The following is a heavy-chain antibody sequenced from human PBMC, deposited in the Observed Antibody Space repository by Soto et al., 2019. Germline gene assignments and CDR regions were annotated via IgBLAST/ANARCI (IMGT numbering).Heavy chain of an antibody. J-gene: IGHJ6*02. CDR1: GFTFSSYA. Sequence: GGSLRLSCAASGFTFSSYAMSWVRQAPGKGLEWVSAISGSGGSTYYADSVKGRFTISRDNSKNTLYLQMNSLRAEDTAVYYCAKDIAAAGIRVNGMDVWGQGTTVTVSS. D-gene: IGHD6-13*01. CDR2: ISGSGGST. V-gene: IGHV3-23*01. CDR3: AKDIAAAGIRVNGMDV.